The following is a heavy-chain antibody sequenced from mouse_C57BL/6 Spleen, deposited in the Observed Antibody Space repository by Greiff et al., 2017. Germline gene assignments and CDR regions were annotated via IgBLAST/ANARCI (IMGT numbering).Heavy chain of an antibody. Sequence: QVQLQQSGAELVRPGTSVKVSCKASGYAFTNYLIEWVKQRPGQGLEWIGVINPGSGGTNYNEKFKGKATLTADKSSSTAYMQLSSLTSEDSAVYFCARVGDYDDGTWFAYWGQGTLVTVSA. D-gene: IGHD2-4*01. CDR2: INPGSGGT. J-gene: IGHJ3*01. CDR1: GYAFTNYL. CDR3: ARVGDYDDGTWFAY. V-gene: IGHV1-54*01.